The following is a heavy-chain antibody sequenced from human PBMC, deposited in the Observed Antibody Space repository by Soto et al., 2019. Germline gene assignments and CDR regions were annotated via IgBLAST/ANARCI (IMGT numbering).Heavy chain of an antibody. D-gene: IGHD4-17*01. CDR3: ARDPGDYGHRDNSFDY. Sequence: QVQLVQSGAEVKKPGSSVKVSCKASGGTFSSYTISWVRQAPGQGLEWMGRIIPILGIANYAQKFQGRVTITXXKXTXXAYMELSSLRSEDTAVYYCARDPGDYGHRDNSFDYWGQGTLVTVSS. CDR1: GGTFSSYT. J-gene: IGHJ4*02. V-gene: IGHV1-69*08. CDR2: IIPILGIA.